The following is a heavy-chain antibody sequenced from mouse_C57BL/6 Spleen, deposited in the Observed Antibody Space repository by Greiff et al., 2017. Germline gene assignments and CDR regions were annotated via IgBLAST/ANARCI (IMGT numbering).Heavy chain of an antibody. CDR1: GFSLTSYG. Sequence: QVQLQQSGPGLVQPSQSLSITCPVSGFSLTSYGVHWVRQSPGKGLEWLGVLWSGGSTDYNAAFISRLSISKDNSKSQVFFKMNSLQADDTAIYYCARPYYYGSSYDWYFDVWGTGTTVTVSS. J-gene: IGHJ1*03. D-gene: IGHD1-1*01. V-gene: IGHV2-2*01. CDR2: LWSGGST. CDR3: ARPYYYGSSYDWYFDV.